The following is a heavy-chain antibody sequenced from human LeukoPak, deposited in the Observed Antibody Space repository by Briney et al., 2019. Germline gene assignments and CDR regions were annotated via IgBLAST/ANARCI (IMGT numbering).Heavy chain of an antibody. D-gene: IGHD1-26*01. V-gene: IGHV1-58*02. Sequence: SVKVSCKASGFTFTSSSMQWVRQARGQHLEGIGWIVVGSGNTNYAQKLQERVTITRDMSTSTAYMELSSLRSEDTAVYYCAARVSGSYWWYFDYWGQGTLVTVSS. J-gene: IGHJ4*02. CDR3: AARVSGSYWWYFDY. CDR2: IVVGSGNT. CDR1: GFTFTSSS.